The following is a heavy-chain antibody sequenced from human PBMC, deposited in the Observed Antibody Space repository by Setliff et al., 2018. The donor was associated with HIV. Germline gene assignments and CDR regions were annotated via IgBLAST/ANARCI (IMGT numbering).Heavy chain of an antibody. CDR3: AKGPEQVIRYYYYFMDV. CDR2: IYTSGST. Sequence: SETLSLTCTVSGGSISSYSWSWIRQPPGKGLEWIGYIYTSGSTNYNPSLKSRVTISVDTSKNQFSLKVNSVTAADTAVYYCAKGPEQVIRYYYYFMDVWGKGTTVTVSS. V-gene: IGHV4-4*08. J-gene: IGHJ6*03. D-gene: IGHD2-21*01. CDR1: GGSISSYS.